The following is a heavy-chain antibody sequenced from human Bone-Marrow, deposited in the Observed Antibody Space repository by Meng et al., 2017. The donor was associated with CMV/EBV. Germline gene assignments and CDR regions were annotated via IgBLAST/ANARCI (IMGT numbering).Heavy chain of an antibody. J-gene: IGHJ6*02. CDR1: GYTFTGYY. V-gene: IGHV1-2*02. Sequence: ASVKVSCKASGYTFTGYYMHWVRQAPGQGLEWMGWINPNSGGTNYAQKFQGRVTMTRDTSISTAYMELSRLRSDDTAVYYCARTFDRTARLGSHYYYGMDVWGQGTTVTVSS. CDR3: ARTFDRTARLGSHYYYGMDV. D-gene: IGHD6-6*01. CDR2: INPNSGGT.